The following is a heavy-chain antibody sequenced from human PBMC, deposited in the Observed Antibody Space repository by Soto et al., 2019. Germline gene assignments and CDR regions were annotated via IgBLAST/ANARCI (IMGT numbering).Heavy chain of an antibody. CDR1: GYSFSNYW. V-gene: IGHV5-51*01. CDR3: ARPSNNYVAH. Sequence: GASLKISCKASGYSFSNYWIGWVRQMPGKGLQWMATINPGDSAARYSPSFQGQVTISADKSISTAYLQWNSLKASDTAMYYCARPSNNYVAHWGQGTLVTVSS. CDR2: INPGDSAA. D-gene: IGHD4-4*01. J-gene: IGHJ4*02.